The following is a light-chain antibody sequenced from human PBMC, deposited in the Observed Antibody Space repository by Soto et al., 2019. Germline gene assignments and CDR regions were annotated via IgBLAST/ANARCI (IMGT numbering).Light chain of an antibody. Sequence: QAVVTQPPSASGTPGQRVTISCSGSSSNIGINTVNWYQQFPGTAPKVLIYLNDQRPSGVPDRFSGSKSGTSASLAISGLQSEDEADYYCSVWDDSLNGVVFGGGTKLTVL. V-gene: IGLV1-44*01. CDR3: SVWDDSLNGVV. CDR1: SSNIGINT. CDR2: LND. J-gene: IGLJ3*02.